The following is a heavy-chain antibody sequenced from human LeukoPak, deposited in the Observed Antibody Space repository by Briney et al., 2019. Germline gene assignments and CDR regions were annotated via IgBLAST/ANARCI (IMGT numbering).Heavy chain of an antibody. CDR1: GFTFSSYE. CDR3: AREEGSGWWKRNWFDP. V-gene: IGHV3-48*03. J-gene: IGHJ5*02. Sequence: GGSLRLSCAASGFTFSSYEMNWVRQAPGKGLEWVSYISSSGSTIYYADSVKGRFTISRDNAKNSLYLQMNSLRAEDTAVYYCAREEGSGWWKRNWFDPWGQGTLVTVSS. D-gene: IGHD6-19*01. CDR2: ISSSGSTI.